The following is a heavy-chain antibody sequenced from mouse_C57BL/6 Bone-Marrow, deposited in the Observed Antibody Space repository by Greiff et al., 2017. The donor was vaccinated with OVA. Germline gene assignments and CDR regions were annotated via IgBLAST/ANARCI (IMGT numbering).Heavy chain of an antibody. V-gene: IGHV5-17*01. CDR3: ANDYEDYYAMDY. CDR2: ISSGSSTI. CDR1: GFTFSDYG. D-gene: IGHD2-4*01. J-gene: IGHJ4*01. Sequence: EVNVVESGGGLVKPGGSLKLSCAASGFTFSDYGMHWVRQAPEKGLEWVAYISSGSSTIYYADTVKGRFTISRDNAKNTLFLQMTSLRSEDTAMYYCANDYEDYYAMDYWGQGTSVTVSS.